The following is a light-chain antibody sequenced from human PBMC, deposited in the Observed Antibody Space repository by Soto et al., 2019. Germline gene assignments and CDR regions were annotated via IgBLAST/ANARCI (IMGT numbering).Light chain of an antibody. V-gene: IGKV3D-11*02. CDR3: QQRTNWHPSLS. CDR1: QSVSSY. CDR2: DVS. Sequence: EIVLTQSPATLSLSPGERATLSCRASQSVSSYLAWYQQKPGQAPRLLIYDVSKRATGIPARFSGSGSGTDFTLTISSLEPEDFAVYYCQQRTNWHPSLSFGGGTKVEIK. J-gene: IGKJ4*01.